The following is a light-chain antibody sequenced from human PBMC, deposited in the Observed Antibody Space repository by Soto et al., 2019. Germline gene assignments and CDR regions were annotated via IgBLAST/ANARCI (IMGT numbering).Light chain of an antibody. V-gene: IGKV4-1*01. J-gene: IGKJ4*01. CDR1: QSVLYSSNNKNY. CDR3: QQYDSSPLT. Sequence: DIVLTQSPDSLAVSLGERATINCKSSQSVLYSSNNKNYLAWYQQKPGQAPRLLIYGASSRATGIPDRFSGSGSGTDFTLTISRLEPEDFAVYYCQQYDSSPLTFGGGTKVEIK. CDR2: GAS.